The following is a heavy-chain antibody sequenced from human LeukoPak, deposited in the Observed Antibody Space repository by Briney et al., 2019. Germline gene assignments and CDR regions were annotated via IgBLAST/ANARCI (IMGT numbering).Heavy chain of an antibody. CDR1: GGTFSSYA. V-gene: IGHV1-69*13. J-gene: IGHJ4*02. CDR2: IIPIFGTA. Sequence: SVKVSCKASGGTFSSYAISWVRQAPGQGLEWMGGIIPIFGTANYAQKFQGRVTITADESTSTAYMELSSLRSEDTAVYYCARGIVVVPASPYYFDYWGQGTLVTVSS. D-gene: IGHD2-2*01. CDR3: ARGIVVVPASPYYFDY.